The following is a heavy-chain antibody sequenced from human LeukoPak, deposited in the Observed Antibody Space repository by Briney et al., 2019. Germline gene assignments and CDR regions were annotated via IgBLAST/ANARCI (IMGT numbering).Heavy chain of an antibody. J-gene: IGHJ5*02. CDR2: INPNSGNT. Sequence: ASVKVSCTASEYTFTNYDINWVRQATGQGLEWMGWINPNSGNTGYTQKFQGRVTMTRNTSLNTAYMELTSLKSEDTAVYYCARSLGTYWGKDFLNWFDPWGQGTLVTVSS. CDR1: EYTFTNYD. D-gene: IGHD3-16*01. V-gene: IGHV1-8*01. CDR3: ARSLGTYWGKDFLNWFDP.